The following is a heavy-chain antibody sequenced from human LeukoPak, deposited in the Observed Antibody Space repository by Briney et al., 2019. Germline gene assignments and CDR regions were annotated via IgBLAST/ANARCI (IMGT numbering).Heavy chain of an antibody. CDR3: ARDLFGVYFDL. CDR2: ISGSNSYI. J-gene: IGHJ2*01. V-gene: IGHV3-21*01. CDR1: GFTFNSYS. Sequence: GGSLRLSCAASGFTFNSYSMNWVRQAPGKGLEWVSSISGSNSYIYYADSMKGRFTISRDNAKNSLYLQMNSLRAEDTAVYYCARDLFGVYFDLWGRGTLVTVSS. D-gene: IGHD2-8*01.